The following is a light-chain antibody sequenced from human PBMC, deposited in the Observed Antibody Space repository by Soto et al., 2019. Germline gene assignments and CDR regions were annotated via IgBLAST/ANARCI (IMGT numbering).Light chain of an antibody. Sequence: QSVLTQPASVSGSPGQSITISCTGTSSDVGGYNYVSWYQQHPGKAPKLMIYDVSNRPSGVSNRFPGSKSGNTASLTISGLQAEDEADYYCSSCTSSSTYVFGTGTKVTVL. V-gene: IGLV2-14*01. CDR2: DVS. J-gene: IGLJ1*01. CDR1: SSDVGGYNY. CDR3: SSCTSSSTYV.